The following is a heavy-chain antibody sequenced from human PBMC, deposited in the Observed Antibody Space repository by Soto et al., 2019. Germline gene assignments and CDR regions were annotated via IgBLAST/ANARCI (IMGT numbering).Heavy chain of an antibody. CDR3: AGGLLCGGESNYYYGMDV. D-gene: IGHD2-21*01. CDR1: GYTFTSYG. J-gene: IGHJ6*02. Sequence: QVQLVQSGAEVKKPGASVKVSCKASGYTFTSYGISWVRQAPGQGLEWMGWISAYNGNTNYAQKLQGRVTMTTDTTTSRAYMKLRSLRSDDTAVYYCAGGLLCGGESNYYYGMDVWGQGTTVTVSS. CDR2: ISAYNGNT. V-gene: IGHV1-18*01.